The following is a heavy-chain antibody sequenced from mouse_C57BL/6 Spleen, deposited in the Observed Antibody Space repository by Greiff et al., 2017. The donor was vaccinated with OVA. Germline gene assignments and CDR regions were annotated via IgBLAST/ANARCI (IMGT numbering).Heavy chain of an antibody. Sequence: QVQLQQPGAELVKPGASVKLSCKASGYTFTSYWMHWVKQRPGRGLEWIGMIHPNSGSTNYNEKFKSKATLTVDNSSSTAYMQLSSLTSEDSAVYYCTGGVAWFAYWGQGTLVTVSA. J-gene: IGHJ3*01. CDR3: TGGVAWFAY. CDR1: GYTFTSYW. CDR2: IHPNSGST. V-gene: IGHV1-64*01.